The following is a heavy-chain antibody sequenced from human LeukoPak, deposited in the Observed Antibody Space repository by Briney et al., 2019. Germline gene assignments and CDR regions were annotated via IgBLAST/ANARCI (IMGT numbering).Heavy chain of an antibody. Sequence: GSLRLSCAASGFTFSSYSMNWVRQAPGKGLEWVANIKQDGSEKYYVDSVKGRFTISRDNAKNSLYLQMNSLRAEDTAVYYCARDRPSYGDYWSYYYYMDVWGKGTTVTVSS. V-gene: IGHV3-7*01. CDR2: IKQDGSEK. CDR1: GFTFSSYS. CDR3: ARDRPSYGDYWSYYYYMDV. D-gene: IGHD4-17*01. J-gene: IGHJ6*03.